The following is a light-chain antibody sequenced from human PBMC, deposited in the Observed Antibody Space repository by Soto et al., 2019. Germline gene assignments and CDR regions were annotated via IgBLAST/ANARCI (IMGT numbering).Light chain of an antibody. V-gene: IGLV2-8*01. CDR1: SSDVGGYNY. J-gene: IGLJ2*01. CDR2: EVS. CDR3: CSYAGSNNLV. Sequence: QSVLTQPPSASGSPGQSVTISCPGTSSDVGGYNYVSWYQHHPGKAPKLMIYEVSKRPSGVPDRFSGSKSGNTASLTVSGLQAEDEADYYCCSYAGSNNLVFGGGTKLTVL.